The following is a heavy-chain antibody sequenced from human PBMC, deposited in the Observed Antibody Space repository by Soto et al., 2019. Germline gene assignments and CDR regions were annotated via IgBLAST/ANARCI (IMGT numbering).Heavy chain of an antibody. Sequence: EVQLLESGGGLVQPWGSLRLSCAASGFTFSSYAMSWFRQAPGKGLEWVSAISGSGGSTYYADSVKGRFTISRDNSKNTLYLQMNSLIAEDTAVYYCAKQGGYGYNWYFDLWGRGTLVTVS. CDR1: GFTFSSYA. J-gene: IGHJ2*01. D-gene: IGHD5-18*01. CDR2: ISGSGGST. CDR3: AKQGGYGYNWYFDL. V-gene: IGHV3-23*01.